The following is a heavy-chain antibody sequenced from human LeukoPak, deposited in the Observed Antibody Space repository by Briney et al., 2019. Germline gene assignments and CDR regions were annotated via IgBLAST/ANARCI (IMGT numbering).Heavy chain of an antibody. CDR3: ARGFHYDTSGYYYFY. V-gene: IGHV1-69*05. CDR2: IIPLFGTA. CDR1: GYTFTSYY. J-gene: IGHJ4*02. Sequence: ASVKVSCKASGYTFTSYYMHWVRQAPGQGLEWMGGIIPLFGTANYAQKFQGRVTITTDESTSTAYMELSSLRSEDTAVYYCARGFHYDTSGYYYFYWGQGTRVTVSS. D-gene: IGHD3-22*01.